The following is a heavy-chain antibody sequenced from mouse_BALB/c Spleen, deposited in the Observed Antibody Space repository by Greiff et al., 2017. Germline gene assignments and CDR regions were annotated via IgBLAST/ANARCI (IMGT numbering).Heavy chain of an antibody. Sequence: EVKLVESGGGLVQPGGSLRLSCATSGFTFSDFYMEWVRQPPGKRLEWIAASRNKANDYTTEYSASVKGRFIVSRDTSQSILYLQMNALRAEDTAIDYCARDDGYELAWFAYWGQGTLVTVSA. CDR3: ARDDGYELAWFAY. D-gene: IGHD2-2*01. CDR2: SRNKANDYTT. J-gene: IGHJ3*01. V-gene: IGHV7-1*02. CDR1: GFTFSDFY.